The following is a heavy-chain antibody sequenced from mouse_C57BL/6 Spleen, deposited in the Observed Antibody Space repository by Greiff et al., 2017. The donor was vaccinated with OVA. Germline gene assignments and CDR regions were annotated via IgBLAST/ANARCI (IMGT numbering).Heavy chain of an antibody. Sequence: EVKLQESGPGLVKPSQSLSLTCSVTGYSITSGYYWNWIRQFPGNKLEWMGYISYDGSNNYNPSLKNRISITRDTSKNQFFLKLNSVTTEDTATYYGASAGDGYPFDYWGQGTTLTVSS. D-gene: IGHD2-3*01. V-gene: IGHV3-6*01. CDR2: ISYDGSN. CDR3: ASAGDGYPFDY. J-gene: IGHJ2*01. CDR1: GYSITSGYY.